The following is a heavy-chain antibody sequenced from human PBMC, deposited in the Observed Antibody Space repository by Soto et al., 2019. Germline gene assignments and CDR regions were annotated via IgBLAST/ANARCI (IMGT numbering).Heavy chain of an antibody. CDR3: VSWVSAHFDY. J-gene: IGHJ4*02. CDR2: IDSTGANT. CDR1: RYTFKSHG. D-gene: IGHD3-16*01. Sequence: GGSLRLSCVVSRYTFKSHGLSWVRQAPGKGLEWVSTIDSTGANTHYADSVRGRFTIPRDNSRNTLHLQMHDLRADDTALCYCVSWVSAHFDYWGQGTLVTVSS. V-gene: IGHV3-23*01.